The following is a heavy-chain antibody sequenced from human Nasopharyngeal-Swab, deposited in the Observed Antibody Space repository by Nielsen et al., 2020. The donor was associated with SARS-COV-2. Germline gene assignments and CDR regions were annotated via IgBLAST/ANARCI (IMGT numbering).Heavy chain of an antibody. V-gene: IGHV3-33*01. Sequence: GGSLRLSCAASGFTFSNYGMHWVRQAPGKGLEWVAVIWYDGSNKYYADSVKGRFTISRDNSKNTVYLQMNSLRAEDTAVYYCARDRVLWFGENWLDPWGQGTLVTVSS. J-gene: IGHJ5*02. CDR1: GFTFSNYG. D-gene: IGHD3-10*01. CDR3: ARDRVLWFGENWLDP. CDR2: IWYDGSNK.